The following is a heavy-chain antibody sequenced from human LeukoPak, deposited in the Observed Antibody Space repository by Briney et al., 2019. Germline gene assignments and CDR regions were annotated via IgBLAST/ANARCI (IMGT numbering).Heavy chain of an antibody. Sequence: ASVKVSCKASGGTFGSYAISWVRQAPGQGLEWMGRIIPILGIANYAQKFQGRVTITADKSTSTAYMELSSLRSEDTAVYYCARVGRGYSYGYYAYWGQGTLVTVSS. CDR3: ARVGRGYSYGYYAY. J-gene: IGHJ4*02. V-gene: IGHV1-69*04. CDR1: GGTFGSYA. D-gene: IGHD5-18*01. CDR2: IIPILGIA.